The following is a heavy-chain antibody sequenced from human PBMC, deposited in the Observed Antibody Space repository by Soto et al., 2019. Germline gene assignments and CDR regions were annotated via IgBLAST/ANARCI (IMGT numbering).Heavy chain of an antibody. Sequence: QVQLVESGGNLVKPGGSLRLSCAASGFTFTDYYMSWIRQAPGKGLEWVAYISTSSSYTNYADSVKGRFTVSRDNAKRSVYLQMNSLRAEDTAVYFCARDGRAGYSSVAGFDFWGQGVRVTVSS. CDR3: ARDGRAGYSSVAGFDF. D-gene: IGHD5-18*01. J-gene: IGHJ4*02. V-gene: IGHV3-11*05. CDR1: GFTFTDYY. CDR2: ISTSSSYT.